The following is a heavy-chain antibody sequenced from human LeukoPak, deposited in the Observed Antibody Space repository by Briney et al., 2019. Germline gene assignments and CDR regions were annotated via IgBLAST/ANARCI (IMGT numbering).Heavy chain of an antibody. Sequence: GGSLRLSCAASGFTFSSYSMNWVRQAPGKGLEWVSYISSSSSTIYYADSVKGRFTISRDNAKNSLYLQMNSLRAEDTAVYYCARLTYSSSWYWDGSDYWGQGTLVTVSS. D-gene: IGHD6-13*01. V-gene: IGHV3-48*04. CDR2: ISSSSSTI. J-gene: IGHJ4*02. CDR3: ARLTYSSSWYWDGSDY. CDR1: GFTFSSYS.